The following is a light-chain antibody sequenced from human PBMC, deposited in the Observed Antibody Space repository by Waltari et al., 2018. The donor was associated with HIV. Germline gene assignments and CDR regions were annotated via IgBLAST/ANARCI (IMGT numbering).Light chain of an antibody. CDR3: SSYAGSTNRVV. Sequence: QSALAQSPSASGFPGQAVTISCTGTSSDIGSYDYVSWYQQHPGKAPKHMIYDVYKRPSGIPDRFSGSKAGNTASLTVSGLQAEDEANYYCSSYAGSTNRVVFGGGTFLTVL. CDR2: DVY. CDR1: SSDIGSYDY. J-gene: IGLJ2*01. V-gene: IGLV2-8*01.